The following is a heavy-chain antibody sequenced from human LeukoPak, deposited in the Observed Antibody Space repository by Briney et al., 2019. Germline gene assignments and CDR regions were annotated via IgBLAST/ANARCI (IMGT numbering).Heavy chain of an antibody. J-gene: IGHJ3*02. CDR2: IYPGDSDT. D-gene: IGHD2-15*01. Sequence: GESLKISCKGSGYTFTSYWITWVRQMPGKGLEWMGIIYPGDSDTKYSPSFQGQVTISADKPISTAYLQWSSLKASDTAMYYCAGQDIVVVATTTRAFDIWGQGTMVTVSS. V-gene: IGHV5-51*01. CDR3: AGQDIVVVATTTRAFDI. CDR1: GYTFTSYW.